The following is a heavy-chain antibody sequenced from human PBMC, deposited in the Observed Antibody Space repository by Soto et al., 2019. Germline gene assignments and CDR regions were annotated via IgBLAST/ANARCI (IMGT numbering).Heavy chain of an antibody. V-gene: IGHV3-23*01. CDR2: ISGSGGST. CDR1: GFTFSSYA. Sequence: SLRLSCAASGFTFSSYAMSWVRQAPGKGLEWVSAISGSGGSTYYADSVKGRFTISRDNSKNTLYLQMNSLRAEDTAVYYCAKDRRTLDIGVVPAGVWYGVGDYSGRGTWVTVYS. D-gene: IGHD2-2*01. CDR3: AKDRRTLDIGVVPAGVWYGVGDY. J-gene: IGHJ4*02.